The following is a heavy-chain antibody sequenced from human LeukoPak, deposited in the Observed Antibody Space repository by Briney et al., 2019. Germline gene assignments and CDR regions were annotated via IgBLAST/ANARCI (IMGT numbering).Heavy chain of an antibody. CDR1: GFTFSSYA. J-gene: IGHJ4*02. Sequence: GGSLRLSCAASGFTFSSYAMNWVRQAPGKGLEWVSGLSGSGGTTSYADSVRGRFTISRDNSKNTLYVQMNSLRDEDTAVYYCAKDQRRESPHYLDSWGQGTLVTVSS. CDR3: AKDQRRESPHYLDS. CDR2: LSGSGGTT. V-gene: IGHV3-23*01.